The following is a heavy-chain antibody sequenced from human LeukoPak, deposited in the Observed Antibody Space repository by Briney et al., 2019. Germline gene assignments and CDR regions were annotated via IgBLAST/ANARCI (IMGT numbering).Heavy chain of an antibody. Sequence: ASVKVSCKASGYTFTGYYMHWVRQAPGQGLEWMGWINPNSGGTNYARKFQGRVTMTRDTSISTAYMELSRLRSDDTAVYYCARGILPAAIGPGGYWGQGTLVTVSS. V-gene: IGHV1-2*02. CDR1: GYTFTGYY. J-gene: IGHJ4*02. CDR3: ARGILPAAIGPGGY. D-gene: IGHD2-2*02. CDR2: INPNSGGT.